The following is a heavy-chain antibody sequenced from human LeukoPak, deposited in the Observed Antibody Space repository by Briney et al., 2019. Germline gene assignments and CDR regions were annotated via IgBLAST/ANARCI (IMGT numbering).Heavy chain of an antibody. CDR3: ARGGGSYFQTDYYFDY. V-gene: IGHV1-69*05. Sequence: GASVKVSCKASGGTFSSYAISWVRQAPGQGLEWMVGIIPIFGTANYAQKFQGRVTITTDESTSTAYMELSSLRSEDTAVYYCARGGGSYFQTDYYFDYWGQGTLVTVSS. D-gene: IGHD1-26*01. J-gene: IGHJ4*02. CDR2: IIPIFGTA. CDR1: GGTFSSYA.